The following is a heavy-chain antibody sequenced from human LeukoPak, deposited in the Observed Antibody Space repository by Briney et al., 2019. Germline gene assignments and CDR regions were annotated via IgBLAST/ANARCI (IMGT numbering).Heavy chain of an antibody. Sequence: ASVKVSCKASGYTFTGYYMHWARQAPGQGLEWMGWINPNSGGTNYAQKFQGRVTMTRDTSISTAYMELSRLRSDDTAVYYCARRGLGCSSTSCYSKADPWGQGTLVTVSS. CDR2: INPNSGGT. D-gene: IGHD2-2*01. CDR1: GYTFTGYY. J-gene: IGHJ5*02. CDR3: ARRGLGCSSTSCYSKADP. V-gene: IGHV1-2*02.